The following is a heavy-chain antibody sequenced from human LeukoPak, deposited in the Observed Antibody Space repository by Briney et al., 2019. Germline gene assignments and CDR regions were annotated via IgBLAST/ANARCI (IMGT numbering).Heavy chain of an antibody. CDR1: GGSISSYY. CDR2: IYTSGST. J-gene: IGHJ6*02. D-gene: IGHD3-9*01. CDR3: ARFLRYYDILTGYYGHYYYYGMDV. Sequence: PSETLSLTCTVSGGSISSYYWSWIRQPAGKGLEWIGRIYTSGSTNYNPSLKSRVTISVDTSKNQFSLKLSSVTAADTAVYYCARFLRYYDILTGYYGHYYYYGMDVWGQGTTVTVSS. V-gene: IGHV4-4*07.